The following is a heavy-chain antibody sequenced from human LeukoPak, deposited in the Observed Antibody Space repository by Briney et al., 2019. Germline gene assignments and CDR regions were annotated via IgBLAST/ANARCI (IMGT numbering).Heavy chain of an antibody. J-gene: IGHJ4*02. CDR1: GGTFSSYA. CDR2: IIPIFGIA. CDR3: ASFGRREDGSYSWRPAYLSDY. V-gene: IGHV1-69*04. D-gene: IGHD1-26*01. Sequence: SVKVSCKASGGTFSSYAISWVRQAPGQGLEWMGRIIPIFGIANYAQKFQGRVTITADKSTSTAYMELSSLRSEGTAVYYCASFGRREDGSYSWRPAYLSDYWGQGTLVTVSS.